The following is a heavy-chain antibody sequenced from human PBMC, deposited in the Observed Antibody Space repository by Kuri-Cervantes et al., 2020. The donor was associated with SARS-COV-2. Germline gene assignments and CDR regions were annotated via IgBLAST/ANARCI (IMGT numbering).Heavy chain of an antibody. Sequence: GESLKISCAASGFTFSNAWMNWVRQAPGKGLEWVGRIKSKIDGGTIEYATPVKGRFTISRDDSKNTLYLQLNSLKTEDTAIYYCRRGGWSLDSWGQGTLVTVSS. CDR3: RRGGWSLDS. D-gene: IGHD6-19*01. V-gene: IGHV3-15*07. CDR1: GFTFSNAW. CDR2: IKSKIDGGTI. J-gene: IGHJ4*02.